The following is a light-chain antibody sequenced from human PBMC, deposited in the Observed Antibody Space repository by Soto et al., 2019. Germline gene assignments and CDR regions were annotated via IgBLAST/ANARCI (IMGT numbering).Light chain of an antibody. V-gene: IGKV3-15*01. CDR1: QSVYSN. J-gene: IGKJ4*01. CDR2: GAS. CDR3: QQYNNWPLT. Sequence: EIVMTQSPATLSVSPGERATLSCRASQSVYSNLAWYQQKPGQAPRLLIYGASTRATGIPARFSGSGSGTEFSLTISSLQSEDVAVFYCQQYNNWPLTFGGGNKVEIK.